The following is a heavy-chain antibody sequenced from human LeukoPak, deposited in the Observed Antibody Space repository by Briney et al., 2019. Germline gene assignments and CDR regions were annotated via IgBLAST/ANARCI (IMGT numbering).Heavy chain of an antibody. Sequence: SETLSLTCTVSGGSISPYYWSWIRQPPGKGLEWIGYIYYSGSTYYNPSLKSRVTISVDTSKNQFSLKLSSVTAADTAVYYCARDSPSVGFDSWGQGTLVTVSS. CDR1: GGSISPYY. CDR2: IYYSGST. CDR3: ARDSPSVGFDS. V-gene: IGHV4-30-4*01. J-gene: IGHJ5*01. D-gene: IGHD1-26*01.